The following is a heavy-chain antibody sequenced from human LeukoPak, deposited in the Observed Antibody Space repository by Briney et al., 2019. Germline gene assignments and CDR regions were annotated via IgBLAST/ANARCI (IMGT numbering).Heavy chain of an antibody. CDR2: ISSSSSYI. V-gene: IGHV3-21*01. J-gene: IGHJ5*02. D-gene: IGHD3-10*01. CDR1: GFTFSSYS. Sequence: PGGSLRLSCAASGFTFSSYSMNWVRQAPGKGLEWVSSISSSSSYIYYADSVKGRFTISRDNAKNSLYLQMNSLRAEDTAVYYCARDVGVGEVHWVDPWGQGTLVTVSS. CDR3: ARDVGVGEVHWVDP.